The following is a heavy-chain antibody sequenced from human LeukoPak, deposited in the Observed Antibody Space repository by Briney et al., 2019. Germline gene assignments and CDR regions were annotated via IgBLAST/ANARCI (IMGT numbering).Heavy chain of an antibody. CDR3: AKDRNAGYCSSTSCYSLRDFQH. D-gene: IGHD2-2*02. CDR1: GFTFSSYA. J-gene: IGHJ1*01. Sequence: PGGSLRLSCAASGFTFSSYAMHWVRQAPGKGLEWVAVISYDGSNKYYADSVKGRFTISRDNSKNTLYLQMNSLRAEDTAVYYCAKDRNAGYCSSTSCYSLRDFQHWGQGTLVTVSS. V-gene: IGHV3-30-3*01. CDR2: ISYDGSNK.